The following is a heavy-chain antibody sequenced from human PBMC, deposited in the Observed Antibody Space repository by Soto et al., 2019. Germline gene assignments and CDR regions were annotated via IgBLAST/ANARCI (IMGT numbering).Heavy chain of an antibody. CDR1: GDSISNYH. V-gene: IGHV4-4*07. Sequence: SETLTLTCTDSGDSISNYHWTWIRQPAGKGLEWIGRIYASGGTNYNPSLKSRVTMSVDTAKKQFSLKLNSVTAADTAVYYCARGHSYSDTFDYWGPGTLVTVSS. J-gene: IGHJ4*02. CDR3: ARGHSYSDTFDY. D-gene: IGHD5-18*01. CDR2: IYASGGT.